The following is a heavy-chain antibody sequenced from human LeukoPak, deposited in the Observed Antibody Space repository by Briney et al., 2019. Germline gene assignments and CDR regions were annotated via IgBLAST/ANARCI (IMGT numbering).Heavy chain of an antibody. CDR3: ARTNEAGVAATLHY. V-gene: IGHV1-69*13. CDR1: GGTFSSYA. D-gene: IGHD2-15*01. J-gene: IGHJ4*02. CDR2: IIPIFGTA. Sequence: GASVKVSCKASGGTFSSYAISWVRQAPGQGLEWMGGIIPIFGTANYAQKFQGRVTITADESTSTAYMEPSSLRSEDTAVYYCARTNEAGVAATLHYWGQGTLVTVSS.